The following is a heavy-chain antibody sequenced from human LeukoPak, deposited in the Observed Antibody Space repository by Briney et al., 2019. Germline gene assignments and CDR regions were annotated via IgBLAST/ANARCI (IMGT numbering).Heavy chain of an antibody. CDR2: ISYGGSTI. Sequence: GGSLRLSCAASGFTFSSYEINWVRQAPGKGLEWVSYISYGGSTIYYADSVKGRFTISRDNAKNSLYLQMNSLRAEDTAVYYCARDRELGIGNFDYWGQGTLVTVSS. J-gene: IGHJ4*02. V-gene: IGHV3-48*03. CDR3: ARDRELGIGNFDY. D-gene: IGHD7-27*01. CDR1: GFTFSSYE.